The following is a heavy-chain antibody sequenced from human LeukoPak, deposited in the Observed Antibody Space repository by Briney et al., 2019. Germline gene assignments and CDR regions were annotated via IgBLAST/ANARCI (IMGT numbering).Heavy chain of an antibody. CDR3: AIMHGYYDGSGYWVQ. CDR1: GFTVSSNY. D-gene: IGHD3-22*01. CDR2: IYSGGST. V-gene: IGHV3-66*01. Sequence: GGSLRLSCAASGFTVSSNYMSWVRQAPGKGLEWVSVIYSGGSTYYADSVKGRFTISRDNSKNTLYLQMNSLRAEDTAVYYCAIMHGYYDGSGYWVQWGQGTLVTVSS. J-gene: IGHJ1*01.